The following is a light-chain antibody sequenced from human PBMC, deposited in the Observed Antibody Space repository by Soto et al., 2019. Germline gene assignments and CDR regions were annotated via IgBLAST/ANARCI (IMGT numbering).Light chain of an antibody. Sequence: DIVMTQSPDSLAVSLGERATINCKTSPGVLYSSNNKNYLAWYQQKPGQPPKLLIYLASTRESGVPDRFSGSGSGTDFTLTISSLQAEDVAVYYCHQYYSTPWTFGQGTKVEIK. J-gene: IGKJ1*01. V-gene: IGKV4-1*01. CDR2: LAS. CDR1: PGVLYSSNNKNY. CDR3: HQYYSTPWT.